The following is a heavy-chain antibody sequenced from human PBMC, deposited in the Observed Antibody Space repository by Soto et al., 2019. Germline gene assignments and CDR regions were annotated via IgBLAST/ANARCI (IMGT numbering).Heavy chain of an antibody. D-gene: IGHD3-16*01. CDR1: GFTFSSYG. CDR2: ISYDGSNK. Sequence: GGSLRLSCAASGFTFSSYGMHWVRQAPGKGLEWVAVISYDGSNKYYADSVKGRFTISRDNSKNTLYLQMNSLRAEDTAVYYCAKIPAKEASIMITFGGVIWHPYYYYMDVWGKGTTVTVSS. CDR3: AKIPAKEASIMITFGGVIWHPYYYYMDV. V-gene: IGHV3-30*18. J-gene: IGHJ6*03.